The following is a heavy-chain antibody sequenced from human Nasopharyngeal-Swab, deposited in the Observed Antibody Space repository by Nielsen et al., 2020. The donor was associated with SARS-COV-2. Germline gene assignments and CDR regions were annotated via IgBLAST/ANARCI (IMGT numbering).Heavy chain of an antibody. D-gene: IGHD6-19*01. V-gene: IGHV1-8*01. CDR3: ARVGDSGWYPGKYFQH. Sequence: ASVKVSCKASGGTFTSYDINWVRQATGQGLEWMGWMNPNSGNTGYAQKFQGRVTMTRNTSISTAYMELSSLRSEDTAVYYCARVGDSGWYPGKYFQHWGQGTLVTVSS. CDR2: MNPNSGNT. CDR1: GGTFTSYD. J-gene: IGHJ1*01.